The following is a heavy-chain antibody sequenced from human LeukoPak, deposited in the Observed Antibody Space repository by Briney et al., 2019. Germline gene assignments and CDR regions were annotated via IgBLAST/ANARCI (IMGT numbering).Heavy chain of an antibody. CDR2: IGSSGSTI. J-gene: IGHJ4*02. CDR1: GFTFSDYY. D-gene: IGHD3-22*01. Sequence: GSLRLSCAASGFTFSDYYMSWIRQAPGKGLEWVSYIGSSGSTIYYADSVKGRFTISRDNAKNSLYLQMNSLRAEDTAVYYCARVRGDYDSSGYYLGYWGQGTLVTVSS. CDR3: ARVRGDYDSSGYYLGY. V-gene: IGHV3-11*01.